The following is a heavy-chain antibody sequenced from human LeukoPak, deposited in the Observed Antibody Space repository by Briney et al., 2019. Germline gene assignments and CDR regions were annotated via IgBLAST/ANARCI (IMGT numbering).Heavy chain of an antibody. CDR1: GFTFSSYA. CDR3: AKDLTVRGDNWFDP. V-gene: IGHV3-30-3*01. D-gene: IGHD3-10*01. CDR2: ISYDGSNK. J-gene: IGHJ5*02. Sequence: ERSLRLSCAASGFTFSSYAVHWVRQAPGKGLEWVAIISYDGSNKYYADSVKGRFTISRDNSKNTLYLQMNSLRAEDTAVYYCAKDLTVRGDNWFDPWGQGTLVTVSS.